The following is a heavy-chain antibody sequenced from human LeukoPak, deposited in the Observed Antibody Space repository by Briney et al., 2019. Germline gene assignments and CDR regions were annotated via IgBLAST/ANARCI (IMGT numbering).Heavy chain of an antibody. Sequence: GRSLRLSCAASGFTFSSYGMHWVRQAPGKGLEWVSVIYSGGSTYYADSVKGRFTISRDNSKNTLYLQMNSLRAEDTAVYYCARSVDHYFDCWGQGTLVTVSS. V-gene: IGHV3-NL1*01. CDR1: GFTFSSYG. J-gene: IGHJ4*02. D-gene: IGHD5-12*01. CDR2: IYSGGST. CDR3: ARSVDHYFDC.